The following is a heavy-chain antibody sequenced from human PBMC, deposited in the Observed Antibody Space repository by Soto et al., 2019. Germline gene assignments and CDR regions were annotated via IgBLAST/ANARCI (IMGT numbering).Heavy chain of an antibody. CDR2: INHSGST. CDR1: GGSFSGYY. J-gene: IGHJ6*03. Sequence: TLSLTCAVYGGSFSGYYWSWIRQPPGKGLEWIGEINHSGSTNYNPSLKSRVTISVDTSKNQFSLKLSSVTAADTAVYYCARGTTGTATSNYYMDVRGKGTTVTVSS. CDR3: ARGTTGTATSNYYMDV. D-gene: IGHD1-1*01. V-gene: IGHV4-34*01.